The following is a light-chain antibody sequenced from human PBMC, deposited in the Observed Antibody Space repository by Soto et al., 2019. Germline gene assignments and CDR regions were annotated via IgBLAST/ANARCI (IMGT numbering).Light chain of an antibody. CDR2: GNT. J-gene: IGLJ3*02. V-gene: IGLV1-40*01. Sequence: QSVLTQPPSMSGAPGQRVTISCTGSSSNIGAGYDVHRYQHLPGTAPKLLIYGNTNRPSGVPDRFSGSKSGTSASLAITGLQAEDEADYYCQSHDSSLNSWVFGGGTQLTVL. CDR3: QSHDSSLNSWV. CDR1: SSNIGAGYD.